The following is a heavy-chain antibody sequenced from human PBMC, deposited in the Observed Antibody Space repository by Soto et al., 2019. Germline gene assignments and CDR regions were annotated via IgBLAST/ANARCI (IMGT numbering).Heavy chain of an antibody. CDR3: GSPRSGPSPDVGH. CDR1: VFSVDTTYC. V-gene: IGHV1-2*02. J-gene: IGHJ4*01. Sequence: ASVKVSCKASVFSVDTTYCIHWVRRAPGQGLEWMGSINPNSGDTNYAQNFQGRVTMTRDTSISTAYMEVSSLTSDDTAVYYCGSPRSGPSPDVGHWGHGTVVTVS. D-gene: IGHD2-15*01. CDR2: INPNSGDT.